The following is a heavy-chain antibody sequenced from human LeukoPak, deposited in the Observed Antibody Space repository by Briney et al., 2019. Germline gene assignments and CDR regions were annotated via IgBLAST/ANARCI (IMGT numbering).Heavy chain of an antibody. V-gene: IGHV3-21*01. D-gene: IGHD6-6*01. CDR1: GFTFSSYS. CDR2: ISSSSSYI. CDR3: ARGIAAQGTDY. J-gene: IGHJ4*02. Sequence: GGSLRLSCAASGFTFSSYSMNWVRQAPGKGLEWVSSISSSSSYIYYADSVKGRFTISRDNAKNSLYLQMNSLRAEDTVVYYCARGIAAQGTDYWGQGTLVTVSS.